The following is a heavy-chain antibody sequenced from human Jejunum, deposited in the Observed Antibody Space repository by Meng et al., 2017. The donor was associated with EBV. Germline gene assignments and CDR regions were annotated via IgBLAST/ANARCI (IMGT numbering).Heavy chain of an antibody. V-gene: IGHV1-8*01. D-gene: IGHD3-3*01. J-gene: IGHJ6*02. Sequence: QVQLVQSGAEVKKPXASVKVSCKTSGYIFTSFDINWVRQAPGQGLVWMGCMNPNSGYTVYAQKFQGRVAMTRDTSMSTVFMELTSLRSEDTAVYYCARPNFWSGYYIGGGGDYYYGMDVWGQGTTGTVSS. CDR1: GYIFTSFD. CDR3: ARPNFWSGYYIGGGGDYYYGMDV. CDR2: MNPNSGYT.